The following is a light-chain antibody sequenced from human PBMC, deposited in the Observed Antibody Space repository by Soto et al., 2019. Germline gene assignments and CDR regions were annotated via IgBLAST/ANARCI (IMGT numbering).Light chain of an antibody. CDR3: QQYDKWVT. CDR2: GAS. CDR1: QSVSSN. V-gene: IGKV3-15*01. J-gene: IGKJ3*01. Sequence: EIVMTQSPATLSVSPGETATLSCRASQSVSSNLAWYQQKRGQAPRLLIYGASTRATGIPARFIGSGSGPDFPLTISRLQFEDFAVYFCQQYDKWVTFGPGTKVDLK.